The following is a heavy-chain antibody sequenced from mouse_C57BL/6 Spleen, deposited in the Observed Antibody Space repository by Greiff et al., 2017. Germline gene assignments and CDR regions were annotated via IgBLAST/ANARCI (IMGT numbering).Heavy chain of an antibody. CDR1: GFTFSDYY. D-gene: IGHD2-4*01. V-gene: IGHV5-12*01. CDR3: ARVWDYDVGYFDV. J-gene: IGHJ1*03. Sequence: EVKVVESGGGLVQPGGSLKLSCAASGFTFSDYYMYWVRQTPEKRLEWVAYISNGGGSTYYPDTVKGRVTISRDNAKNTLYLQMGRLTSEDTAMYYCARVWDYDVGYFDVWGTGTTVTVSS. CDR2: ISNGGGST.